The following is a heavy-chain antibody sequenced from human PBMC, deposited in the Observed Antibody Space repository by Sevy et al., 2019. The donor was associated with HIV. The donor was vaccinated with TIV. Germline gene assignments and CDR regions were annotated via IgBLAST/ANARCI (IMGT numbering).Heavy chain of an antibody. J-gene: IGHJ4*02. CDR3: AKAYGMAAVGSFGH. CDR1: GFTFDDYA. CDR2: ISRDGSVI. D-gene: IGHD6-13*01. V-gene: IGHV3-43D*03. Sequence: GGSLRLSCAASGFTFDDYAMHWVRQVPGKGLEWVSLISRDGSVIYYADSVKGRFSISRDNSKNSLYLQMNSLRPEDTALYYCAKAYGMAAVGSFGHWGQGTLVTVPS.